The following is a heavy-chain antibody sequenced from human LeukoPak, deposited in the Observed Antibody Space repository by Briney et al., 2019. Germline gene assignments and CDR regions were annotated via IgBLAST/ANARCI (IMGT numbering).Heavy chain of an antibody. J-gene: IGHJ5*02. Sequence: SQTLSLTCAISGDSVSSNSAAWNWIRQSPSRGLEWLGRTYYRSKWYNDYAVSVKSRITINPDTSKNQFSLQLNSVTPEDTAVYHCARDVSYYDFWSGTHNWFDPWGQGTLVTVSS. CDR1: GDSVSSNSAA. V-gene: IGHV6-1*01. CDR2: TYYRSKWYN. CDR3: ARDVSYYDFWSGTHNWFDP. D-gene: IGHD3-3*01.